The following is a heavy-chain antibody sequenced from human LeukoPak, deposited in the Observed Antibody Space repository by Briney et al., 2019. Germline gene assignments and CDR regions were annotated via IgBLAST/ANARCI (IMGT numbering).Heavy chain of an antibody. V-gene: IGHV4-39*01. CDR3: ARLGCTNGVCYSQDYYYMDV. Sequence: SETLSLTCAVYGGSFSNYYWSWIRQPPGKGLEWIGSIYYSGSTYYNPSLKSRVTISVDTSKNQFSLKLSSVTAADTAVYYCARLGCTNGVCYSQDYYYMDVWGKGATVTVSS. CDR1: GGSFSNYY. CDR2: IYYSGST. D-gene: IGHD2-8*01. J-gene: IGHJ6*03.